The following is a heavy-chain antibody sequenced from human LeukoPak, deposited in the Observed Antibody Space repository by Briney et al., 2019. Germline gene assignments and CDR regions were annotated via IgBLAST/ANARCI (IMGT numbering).Heavy chain of an antibody. V-gene: IGHV3-74*01. CDR3: AASRWSGALDF. D-gene: IGHD3-3*01. Sequence: PGGSLRLSCAASGFIFRDYWMLWVRQVPGKGLIWVSRIDRDGFPTIYADSVKGRFTVSRNNARNTLYLQMNNLRNEVSAVYYCAASRWSGALDFWGKGSLVTVSS. J-gene: IGHJ4*02. CDR2: IDRDGFPT. CDR1: GFIFRDYW.